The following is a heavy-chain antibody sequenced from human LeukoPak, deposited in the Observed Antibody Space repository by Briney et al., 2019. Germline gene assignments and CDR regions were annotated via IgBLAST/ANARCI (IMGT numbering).Heavy chain of an antibody. CDR3: ARAHRLGGYSYGYYMDV. J-gene: IGHJ6*03. CDR1: GGTFSSYA. V-gene: IGHV1-69*13. Sequence: PVKVSCKASGGTFSSYAISWVRQAPGQGLEWMGGIIPIFGTANYAQKFQGRVTITADESTSTAYMELSSLRSEDTAVYYCARAHRLGGYSYGYYMDVWGKGTTVTVSS. CDR2: IIPIFGTA. D-gene: IGHD5-18*01.